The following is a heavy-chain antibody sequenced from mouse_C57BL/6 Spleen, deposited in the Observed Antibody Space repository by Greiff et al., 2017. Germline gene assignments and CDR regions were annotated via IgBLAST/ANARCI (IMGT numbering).Heavy chain of an antibody. J-gene: IGHJ1*03. D-gene: IGHD1-1*01. V-gene: IGHV1-53*01. CDR1: GYTFTSYW. CDR3: ARSGGLLRDWYFDV. CDR2: INPSNGGT. Sequence: QVQLQQSGTELVKPGASVKLSCKASGYTFTSYWMHWVKQRPGQGLEWIGNINPSNGGTNYNEKFKSKATLTVDKSSSTAYMQLSSLTSEDSAVYYCARSGGLLRDWYFDVWGTGTTVTVSS.